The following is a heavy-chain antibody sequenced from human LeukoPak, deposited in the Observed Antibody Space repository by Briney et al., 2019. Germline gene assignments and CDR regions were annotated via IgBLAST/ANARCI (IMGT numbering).Heavy chain of an antibody. CDR2: ISSSSTI. CDR1: GFTFSSYS. D-gene: IGHD4-23*01. Sequence: GGSLRLSCAASGFTFSSYSMNWVRQAPGKGLEWVSYISSSSTIYYADSVKGRFTTSRDNAKNSLYLQMNSLRAEDTAVYYCARDTVTTVVTPGYFWFDPWGQGTLVTVSS. J-gene: IGHJ5*02. CDR3: ARDTVTTVVTPGYFWFDP. V-gene: IGHV3-48*01.